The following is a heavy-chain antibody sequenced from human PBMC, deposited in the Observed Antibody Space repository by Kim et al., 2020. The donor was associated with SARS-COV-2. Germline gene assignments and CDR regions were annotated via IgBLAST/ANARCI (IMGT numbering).Heavy chain of an antibody. CDR3: VKDLREGVEDTWSDY. J-gene: IGHJ4*02. V-gene: IGHV3-64D*09. D-gene: IGHD3-10*01. Sequence: DSVKGRFTISRDNSKNTLYLQMSSLRAEDTAVYYCVKDLREGVEDTWSDYWGQGTLVTVSS.